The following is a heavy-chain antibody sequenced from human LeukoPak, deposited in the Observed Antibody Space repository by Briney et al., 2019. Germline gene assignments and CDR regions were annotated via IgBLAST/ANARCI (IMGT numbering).Heavy chain of an antibody. D-gene: IGHD1-14*01. J-gene: IGHJ4*02. V-gene: IGHV1-2*02. CDR2: INPNSGGT. CDR1: EYXFTDYY. CDR3: AGYRPPGAPYDY. Sequence: ASVKVSCKASEYXFTDYYIHWVRQAPGQGLEWMGWINPNSGGTNYAQKFQGRVSMTRDTPISTAYMELSRLRSDDTAVYYCAGYRPPGAPYDYWGQGTLVTVSS.